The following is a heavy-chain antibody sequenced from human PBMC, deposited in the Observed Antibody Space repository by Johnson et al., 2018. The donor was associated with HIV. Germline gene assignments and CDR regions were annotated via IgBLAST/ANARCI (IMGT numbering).Heavy chain of an antibody. D-gene: IGHD6-6*01. Sequence: MLLVESGGGLVQPGGSLRLSCAASGFTFSSYWMSWVRQAPGKGLEWVANIKQDGSEKYYVDSVKGRFTISRDNAKNSLYLQMNSLRAEDTAVYYCADSSSPLSGDALYIWGQGTMVTVSS. CDR3: ADSSSPLSGDALYI. J-gene: IGHJ3*02. V-gene: IGHV3-7*01. CDR1: GFTFSSYW. CDR2: IKQDGSEK.